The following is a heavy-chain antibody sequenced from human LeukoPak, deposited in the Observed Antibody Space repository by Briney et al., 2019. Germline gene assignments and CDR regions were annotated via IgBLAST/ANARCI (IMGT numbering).Heavy chain of an antibody. CDR3: TTDGGY. V-gene: IGHV3-15*01. Sequence: GGSHRLSCEASGFSFSDAWMSWVRQAPGKGLEWVGRIKSSGDGGTTDYTAPVEGRFTISRDDSRNTVFLQMNTLKTEDTAVYYCTTDGGYWGQGTLVTVSS. D-gene: IGHD2-15*01. CDR1: GFSFSDAW. J-gene: IGHJ4*02. CDR2: IKSSGDGGTT.